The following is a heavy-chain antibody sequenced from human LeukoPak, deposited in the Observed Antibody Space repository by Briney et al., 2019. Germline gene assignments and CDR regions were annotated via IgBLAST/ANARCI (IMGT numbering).Heavy chain of an antibody. CDR2: INHSGST. Sequence: PSGTLSLTCAVYGGSFSGYYWSWIRQPPGKGLEWIGEINHSGSTNYNPSLKSRVTISVDTSKNQFSLKLSSVTAADTAVYYCARGRGGVVLYYYYYMDVWGKGTTVTVSS. CDR3: ARGRGGVVLYYYYYMDV. J-gene: IGHJ6*03. V-gene: IGHV4-34*01. D-gene: IGHD3-3*01. CDR1: GGSFSGYY.